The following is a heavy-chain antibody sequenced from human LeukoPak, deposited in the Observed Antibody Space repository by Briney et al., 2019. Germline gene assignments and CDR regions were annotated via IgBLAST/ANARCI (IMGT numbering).Heavy chain of an antibody. CDR1: GFTFSSYW. D-gene: IGHD3-22*01. Sequence: GGSLRLSRAASGFTFSSYWMHWVRQAPGKGLVWVSRIKSDGGTNYADSVKGRFTISRENAKNTLSLQMNSLRAEDTGVYYCARAPSEIGGYYPEYFRHWGQGTLVTVSS. J-gene: IGHJ1*01. CDR3: ARAPSEIGGYYPEYFRH. V-gene: IGHV3-74*01. CDR2: IKSDGGT.